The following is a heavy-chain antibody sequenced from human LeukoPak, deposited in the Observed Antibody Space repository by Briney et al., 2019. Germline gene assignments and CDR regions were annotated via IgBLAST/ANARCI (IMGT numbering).Heavy chain of an antibody. D-gene: IGHD4-23*01. CDR1: GFTFSSYS. Sequence: GGSLRLSCAASGFTFSSYSMNWVRQAPGKGLEWVSSISSSSSYIYYADSVKGRFTISRDNAKNSLYLQMNSLRAEDTAVYYCARGGGDGGSYWYFDLWGRGTLVTVSS. V-gene: IGHV3-21*01. J-gene: IGHJ2*01. CDR3: ARGGGDGGSYWYFDL. CDR2: ISSSSSYI.